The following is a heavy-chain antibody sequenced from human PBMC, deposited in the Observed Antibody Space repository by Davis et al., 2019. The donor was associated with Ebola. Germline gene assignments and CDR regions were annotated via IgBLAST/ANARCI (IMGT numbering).Heavy chain of an antibody. J-gene: IGHJ6*03. CDR3: ARGTIFGVVRVYYYYMDV. D-gene: IGHD3-3*01. V-gene: IGHV1-69*10. Sequence: SVKVSCKASGGTFSSYAISWVRQAPGQGLEWMGGIIPILGIANYAQKFQGRVTITADKSTSTAYMELSSLRSEDTAVYYCARGTIFGVVRVYYYYMDVWGKGTTVTVSS. CDR1: GGTFSSYA. CDR2: IIPILGIA.